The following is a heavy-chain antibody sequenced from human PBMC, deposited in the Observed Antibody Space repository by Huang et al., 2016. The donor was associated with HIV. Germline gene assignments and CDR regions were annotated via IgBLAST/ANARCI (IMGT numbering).Heavy chain of an antibody. V-gene: IGHV1-18*01. J-gene: IGHJ3*01. CDR3: ARDPKYHRIGYYRQRRGIDV. CDR2: ISAFNGDT. D-gene: IGHD3-22*01. Sequence: QAQLMQSGPEVKKPGASVKVSCKTSGYSFTDYGITWVRQAPGQGPEWGGWISAFNGDTDIAQRLQGRVTLTTDTSTSMAYMELRSLRFDDTAVYFCARDPKYHRIGYYRQRRGIDVWGQGTMVSVSS. CDR1: GYSFTDYG.